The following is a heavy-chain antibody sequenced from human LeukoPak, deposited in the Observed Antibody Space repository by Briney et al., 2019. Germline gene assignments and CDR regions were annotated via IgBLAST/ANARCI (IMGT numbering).Heavy chain of an antibody. CDR1: GFTFSSYG. D-gene: IGHD3-9*01. CDR2: ISYDGSNK. CDR3: AKERGLFDWLGLVDY. Sequence: GGSLRLSCAASGFTFSSYGMHWVRQAPGKGLEWVAVISYDGSNKYYADSVKGRFTISRDNSKNTLYLQMNSLRAEDTAVYYCAKERGLFDWLGLVDYWGQGTLVTVSS. J-gene: IGHJ4*02. V-gene: IGHV3-30*18.